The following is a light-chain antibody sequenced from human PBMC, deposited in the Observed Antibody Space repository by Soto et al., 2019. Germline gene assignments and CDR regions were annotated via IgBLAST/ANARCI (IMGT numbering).Light chain of an antibody. V-gene: IGKV1-39*01. CDR3: QQSYSTPHT. CDR1: QSISSY. J-gene: IGKJ4*01. CDR2: AAS. Sequence: DIQMTQSPSSLSASVGDRVTITCRASQSISSYLNWYQQKPGKAPKLLIYAASSLQRGVPSRFSGSGSGTDFTLTISSLQPEDFATFYCQQSYSTPHTVGGGTKVEIK.